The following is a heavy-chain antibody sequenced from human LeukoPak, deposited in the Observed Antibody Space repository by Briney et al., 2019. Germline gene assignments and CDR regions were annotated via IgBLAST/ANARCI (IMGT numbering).Heavy chain of an antibody. D-gene: IGHD1-1*01. J-gene: IGHJ4*02. CDR1: GFTFSSYA. CDR2: ISYDGSNK. CDR3: ASNWNCDY. Sequence: GGSLRLSCAASGFTFSSYAMHWVGQAPGKGLEWVAVISYDGSNKYYADSVKGRFTISRDNSKNTLYLQMNSLRAEDTAVYYCASNWNCDYWGQGTLVTVSS. V-gene: IGHV3-30*04.